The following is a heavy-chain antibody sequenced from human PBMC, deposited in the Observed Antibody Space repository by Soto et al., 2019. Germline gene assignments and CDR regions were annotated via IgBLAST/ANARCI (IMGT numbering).Heavy chain of an antibody. J-gene: IGHJ6*02. CDR3: ARVKYSSSSSSYYYYGMDV. CDR2: INPNSGGT. Sequence: QVQLVQSGAEVKKPGASVKVSCKASGYTFTGYYMHWVRQAPGQGLEWMGWINPNSGGTNYAQKFQGWVTMTRDTSISTAYTELSRLRSDDTAVYYCARVKYSSSSSSYYYYGMDVWGQGTTVTVSS. D-gene: IGHD6-6*01. CDR1: GYTFTGYY. V-gene: IGHV1-2*04.